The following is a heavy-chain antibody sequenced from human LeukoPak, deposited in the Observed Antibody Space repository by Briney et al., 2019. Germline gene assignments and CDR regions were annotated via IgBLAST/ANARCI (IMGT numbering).Heavy chain of an antibody. Sequence: GGSLRLSCAASGFTFSSYDMHCVRQATGKGLEWVSAIGVAANTFYSGSVKGRFTISRENAKNSLYLLMSSLRAEDTAVYYCARQNTPHGNFDYWGQGTLVTVSS. CDR3: ARQNTPHGNFDY. CDR1: GFTFSSYD. D-gene: IGHD1-26*01. V-gene: IGHV3-13*01. J-gene: IGHJ4*02. CDR2: IGVAANT.